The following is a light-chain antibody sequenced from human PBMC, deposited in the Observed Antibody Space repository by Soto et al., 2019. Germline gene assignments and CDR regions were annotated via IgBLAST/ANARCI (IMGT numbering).Light chain of an antibody. V-gene: IGKV1-5*01. CDR1: QSISSW. CDR2: DAS. J-gene: IGKJ1*01. CDR3: QQYNSYSRT. Sequence: DIQMTQSPSTLSASVGDRVTITCRASQSISSWVAWYQQKPGKAPKLLIYDASSLESAVPSRFSGSGSGTEFTLTISSLQPDDFATYYCQQYNSYSRTFGQGTKVEIK.